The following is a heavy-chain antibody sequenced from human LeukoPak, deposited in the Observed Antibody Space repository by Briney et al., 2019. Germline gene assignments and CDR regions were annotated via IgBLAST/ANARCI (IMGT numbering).Heavy chain of an antibody. J-gene: IGHJ3*02. CDR2: IKQDGSEK. Sequence: PGGSLRLSCAVSGFTFSSYWMSWVRQAPGKGLEWVANIKQDGSEKYYVDSVKGRFTISRDNAKNSLYLQMNSLRAEDTAVYYCARETSIAARPGFRTRHDAFDIWGQGTMVTVSS. V-gene: IGHV3-7*01. CDR1: GFTFSSYW. D-gene: IGHD6-6*01. CDR3: ARETSIAARPGFRTRHDAFDI.